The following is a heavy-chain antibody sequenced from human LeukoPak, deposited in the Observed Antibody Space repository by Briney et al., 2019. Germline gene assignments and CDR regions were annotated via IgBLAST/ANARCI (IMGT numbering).Heavy chain of an antibody. CDR2: INHSGST. CDR1: GGSFSGYY. D-gene: IGHD1-26*01. J-gene: IGHJ4*02. Sequence: SETLSLTCAVYGGSFSGYYWSWIRQPPGKGLEWIGEINHSGSTNYNPSLKSRVTISVDTSKNQFPLKLSSVTAADTAVYYCARGPRGSGSYYVRNYFDYWGQGTLVTVSS. CDR3: ARGPRGSGSYYVRNYFDY. V-gene: IGHV4-34*01.